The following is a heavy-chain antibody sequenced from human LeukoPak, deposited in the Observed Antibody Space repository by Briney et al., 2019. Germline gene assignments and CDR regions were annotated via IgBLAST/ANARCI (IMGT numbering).Heavy chain of an antibody. Sequence: GGSLRLSCAASGFTFSSYGMHWVRQALGKGLEWVAFIRYDGSNKYYADSVKGRFTISRDNSKNTLYLQMNSLRAEDTAVYYCAKDRPHIVVVTADQDAFDYWGQGTLVTVSS. D-gene: IGHD2-21*02. CDR1: GFTFSSYG. CDR2: IRYDGSNK. J-gene: IGHJ4*02. CDR3: AKDRPHIVVVTADQDAFDY. V-gene: IGHV3-30*02.